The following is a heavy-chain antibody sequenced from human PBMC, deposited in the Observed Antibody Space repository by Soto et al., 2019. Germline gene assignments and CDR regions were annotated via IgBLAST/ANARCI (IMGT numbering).Heavy chain of an antibody. CDR1: GFTFSSYA. CDR2: ISGSGGST. Sequence: GGSLRLSCAASGFTFSSYAMSWVRQAPGKGLEWVSAISGSGGSTYYADSVKGRFTISRDNSKNTLYLQMNSLRAEDTAVYYCAKDTYYDILTGYSDYWGRGTLVTVSS. V-gene: IGHV3-23*01. J-gene: IGHJ4*02. D-gene: IGHD3-9*01. CDR3: AKDTYYDILTGYSDY.